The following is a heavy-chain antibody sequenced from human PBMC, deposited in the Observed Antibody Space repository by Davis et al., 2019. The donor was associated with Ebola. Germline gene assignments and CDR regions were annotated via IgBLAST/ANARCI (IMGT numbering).Heavy chain of an antibody. D-gene: IGHD3-22*01. CDR3: ARPYDSSGYYSLHY. J-gene: IGHJ4*02. CDR1: GYTFTSYG. CDR2: ISAYNGNT. V-gene: IGHV1-18*01. Sequence: ASVKVSCKASGYTFTSYGISWVRQAPGQGLEWMGWISAYNGNTNYAQKLQGRVTMTTDTSTSTAYMELRSLRSDDTAVYYCARPYDSSGYYSLHYWGQGTLVTVSS.